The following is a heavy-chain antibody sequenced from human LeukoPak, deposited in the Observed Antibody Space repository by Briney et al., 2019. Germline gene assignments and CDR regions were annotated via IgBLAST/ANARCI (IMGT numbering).Heavy chain of an antibody. D-gene: IGHD2-2*01. CDR3: ARNLPAADY. CDR1: GSTFSSHT. Sequence: PGGSLRLSCAASGSTFSSHTMNWLRQAPGKGLEWLSYISSTSSVIYYADSVKGRFTISRDNAKNSLYLQMNSLRAEDTAVYYCARNLPAADYWGQGTLVTVSS. CDR2: ISSTSSVI. V-gene: IGHV3-48*04. J-gene: IGHJ4*02.